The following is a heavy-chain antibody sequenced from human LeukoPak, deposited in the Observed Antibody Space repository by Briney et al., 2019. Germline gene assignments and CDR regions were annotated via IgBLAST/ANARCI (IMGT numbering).Heavy chain of an antibody. J-gene: IGHJ4*02. V-gene: IGHV4-59*01. D-gene: IGHD3-3*01. CDR2: IYYSGST. Sequence: SETLSLTCTVSGGSISDYYWSWIRQPPGKGLEWIGYIYYSGSTNYNPSLKSRVTISVDTSKNQFSLKLSSVTAADTAVYYCARVQTYYDFWSGYYTPYYFDYWGQGTLVTVSS. CDR3: ARVQTYYDFWSGYYTPYYFDY. CDR1: GGSISDYY.